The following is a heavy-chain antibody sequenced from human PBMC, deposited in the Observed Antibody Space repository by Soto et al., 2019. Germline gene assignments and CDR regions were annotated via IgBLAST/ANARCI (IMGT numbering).Heavy chain of an antibody. Sequence: EVRLVESGGALVQRGGSLTLSFAASGFKFSIYSINWVRQAPGKGLEWSSYITSDTKTIKYAESVKGRFTISRDNAKNSVYLQMNNLSDEDTAVYYCARSVEGHFDYWGQGTVVTVSS. CDR2: ITSDTKTI. V-gene: IGHV3-48*02. CDR1: GFKFSIYS. D-gene: IGHD6-19*01. J-gene: IGHJ4*02. CDR3: ARSVEGHFDY.